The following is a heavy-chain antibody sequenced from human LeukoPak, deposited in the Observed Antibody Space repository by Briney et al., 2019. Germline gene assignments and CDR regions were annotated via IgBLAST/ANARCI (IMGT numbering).Heavy chain of an antibody. CDR1: RFTSSDYY. J-gene: IGHJ5*02. CDR2: TKNKAYSYST. V-gene: IGHV3-72*01. CDR3: ARVHSPYGGPGWFDP. Sequence: PGGSLRLSCAASRFTSSDYYMGWVRQAPGKGLEWVGLTKNKAYSYSTEYAASVEGRFTISRDDSKNSLCLQMNSLKSEDTAVYYCARVHSPYGGPGWFDPWGQGTLVTVSS. D-gene: IGHD3-10*01.